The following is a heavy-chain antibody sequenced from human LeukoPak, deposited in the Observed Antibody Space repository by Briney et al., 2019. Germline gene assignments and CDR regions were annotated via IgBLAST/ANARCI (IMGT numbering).Heavy chain of an antibody. V-gene: IGHV4-30-2*01. J-gene: IGHJ3*02. CDR1: GGSVSSSGFS. CDR3: VNRGGYDAFDI. CDR2: IYQNGNT. D-gene: IGHD2-15*01. Sequence: PSETLSLTCAVSGGSVSSSGFSWSWIRQPPGKGLEWITYIYQNGNTYYKPSLESRATISVDRSKNQFSLRLTSVTAADTAVYYCVNRGGYDAFDIWGHGTMVTVSS.